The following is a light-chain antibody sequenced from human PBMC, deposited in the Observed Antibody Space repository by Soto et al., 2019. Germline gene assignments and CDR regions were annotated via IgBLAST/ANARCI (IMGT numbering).Light chain of an antibody. Sequence: AIRMTQSPSSLSASTGDRVTITCRASQGISSYLAWYQQKPGKAPKLLIYAASTLQSGVPSRFSGSGSGTDFTLTIRCLQSEDFATYFCQQYYSYPWPFGQGTKGEIK. J-gene: IGKJ1*01. CDR2: AAS. CDR3: QQYYSYPWP. V-gene: IGKV1-8*01. CDR1: QGISSY.